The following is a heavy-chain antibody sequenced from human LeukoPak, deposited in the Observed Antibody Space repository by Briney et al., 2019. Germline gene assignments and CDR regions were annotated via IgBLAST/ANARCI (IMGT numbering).Heavy chain of an antibody. CDR1: GGSISSSSYY. CDR3: AREIDLTGNAFDI. CDR2: IYYSGST. J-gene: IGHJ3*02. Sequence: SETLSLTCTVSGGSISSSSYYWGWIRQPPGKGLEWIGSIYYSGSTYYNPSLKSRVTISVDASKNQFSLKLSSVTAADTAVYYCAREIDLTGNAFDIWGQGTMVTVSS. D-gene: IGHD3-9*01. V-gene: IGHV4-39*07.